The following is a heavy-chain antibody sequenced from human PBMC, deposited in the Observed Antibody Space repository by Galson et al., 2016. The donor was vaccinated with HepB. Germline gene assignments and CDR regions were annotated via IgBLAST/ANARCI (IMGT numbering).Heavy chain of an antibody. V-gene: IGHV5-51*01. CDR3: ARLNCAGGTCYLDY. D-gene: IGHD2-8*02. Sequence: QSGAEVKKAGESLKISCKGSGHSFTNHRIGWVRQRPGQGLEWMGIIYPGDSDTRHSPSLQGQVTISADKSISTAFLQWSSLKASDTAMYYCARLNCAGGTCYLDYWGQGTLVTVSS. CDR1: GHSFTNHR. J-gene: IGHJ4*02. CDR2: IYPGDSDT.